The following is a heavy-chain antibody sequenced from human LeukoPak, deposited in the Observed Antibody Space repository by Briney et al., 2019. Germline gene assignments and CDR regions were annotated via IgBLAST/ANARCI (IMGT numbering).Heavy chain of an antibody. D-gene: IGHD2-2*01. CDR1: GFTFSSYA. Sequence: PGGSLRLSCAASGFTFSSYAMHWVRQAPGKGLEWVAVISYDGSNKYYADSVKGRFTISRDNAKNSLFLQMNSLRAEDTAVYYCARDQSAYCGSSNCYAGEFDYWGQGTLVTVSS. V-gene: IGHV3-30-3*01. CDR2: ISYDGSNK. CDR3: ARDQSAYCGSSNCYAGEFDY. J-gene: IGHJ4*02.